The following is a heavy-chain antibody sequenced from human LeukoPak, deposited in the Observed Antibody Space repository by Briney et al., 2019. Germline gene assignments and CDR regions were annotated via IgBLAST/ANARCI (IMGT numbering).Heavy chain of an antibody. CDR3: ARLVAYDSSGSDDY. Sequence: PGGSLRLSCAASGFTFSSYEMNWVRQAPGKGLEWVSYISSSGSTIYYADSVKGRFTISRDNAKNSLYLQMNSLRAGDAAVYYCARLVAYDSSGSDDYWGQGTLVTVSS. CDR1: GFTFSSYE. J-gene: IGHJ4*02. CDR2: ISSSGSTI. V-gene: IGHV3-48*03. D-gene: IGHD3-22*01.